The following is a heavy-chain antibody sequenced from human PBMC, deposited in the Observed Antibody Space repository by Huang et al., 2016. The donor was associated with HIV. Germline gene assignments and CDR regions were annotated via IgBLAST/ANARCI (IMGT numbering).Heavy chain of an antibody. D-gene: IGHD2-2*01. CDR2: FYYSGDA. Sequence: QLHLQQSGPGLVRPSETLSLICTVSGGSITSSNHYWGWIRQTPGKGLEWLGNFYYSGDAYYTPSLKKRVSISIDTAKSQCSLRLSSVIATDTAVYYCASGEYGKNAYDIWGQGTVVTVSA. V-gene: IGHV4-39*01. J-gene: IGHJ3*02. CDR1: GGSITSSNHY. CDR3: ASGEYGKNAYDI.